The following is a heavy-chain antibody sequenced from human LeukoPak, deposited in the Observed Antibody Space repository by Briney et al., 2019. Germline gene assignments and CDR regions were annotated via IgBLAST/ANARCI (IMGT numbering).Heavy chain of an antibody. CDR1: GYTFTSYG. V-gene: IGHV1-18*01. Sequence: ASVKVSCKASGYTFTSYGISWVRQAPGQGLEWMGWISAYNGNTNYAQKLQGRVTMTTDTSTSTAYMELRSLRSDDTAVYYCARDRYPGYYYYYMDVWGKGTTVTVSS. CDR3: ARDRYPGYYYYYMDV. CDR2: ISAYNGNT. J-gene: IGHJ6*03. D-gene: IGHD1-1*01.